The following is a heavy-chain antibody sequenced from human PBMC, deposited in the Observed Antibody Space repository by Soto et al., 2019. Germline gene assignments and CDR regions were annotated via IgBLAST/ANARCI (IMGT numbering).Heavy chain of an antibody. CDR3: AKIYNWIFGYYFDY. CDR1: GFTFSSYA. D-gene: IGHD1-20*01. CDR2: ISYNGGST. Sequence: PGGSLRLSCAASGFTFSSYAMSWVRQAPGKGLEWVSAISYNGGSTYYADSVRGRFTISRDNSKNTLYLQMNSLRAKDTAVYYCAKIYNWIFGYYFDYWGQGTLVTVSS. V-gene: IGHV3-23*01. J-gene: IGHJ4*02.